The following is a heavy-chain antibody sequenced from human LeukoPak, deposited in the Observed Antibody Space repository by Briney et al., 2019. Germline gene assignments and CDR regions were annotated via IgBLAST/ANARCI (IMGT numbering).Heavy chain of an antibody. CDR1: GFTFSNYS. CDR3: AKGRPGTSWHSSGWYRSGKDDAFDI. CDR2: IRSSSSTI. Sequence: GGSLRLSCEASGFTFSNYSMNWVRQAPGKGLEWVSYIRSSSSTIYYADSVKGRFTISRDNSKNTLYLQMNSLRAEDTAVYYCAKGRPGTSWHSSGWYRSGKDDAFDIWGQGTMVTVSS. D-gene: IGHD6-19*01. J-gene: IGHJ3*02. V-gene: IGHV3-48*01.